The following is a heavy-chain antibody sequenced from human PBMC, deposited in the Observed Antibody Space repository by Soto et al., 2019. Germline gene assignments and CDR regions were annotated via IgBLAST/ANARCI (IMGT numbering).Heavy chain of an antibody. CDR3: AKDHTSSYYDFRIYSLNWFDP. D-gene: IGHD3-3*01. CDR1: GFTFSSYA. V-gene: IGHV3-23*01. CDR2: ISGSGGST. J-gene: IGHJ5*02. Sequence: GGSLRLSCAASGFTFSSYAMSWVRQAPGKGLEWVSAISGSGGSTYYADSVKGRFTISRDNSKNTLYLQMDSLRAEDTAVYYCAKDHTSSYYDFRIYSLNWFDPWGQGTLVTVSS.